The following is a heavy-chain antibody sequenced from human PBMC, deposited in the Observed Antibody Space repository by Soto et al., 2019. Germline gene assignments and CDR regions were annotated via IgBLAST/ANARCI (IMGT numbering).Heavy chain of an antibody. CDR3: AKDRGVAVTTRFFDY. V-gene: IGHV3-30*18. CDR2: ISYDGRNK. Sequence: QVQMVESGGGVVQPGRSLRLSCAASGFTFSRYGMHWVRQAPGKGLEWVAVISYDGRNKNYADSVKGRFTISRDNSTNTLYLQMNSLRAEDTAVYYCAKDRGVAVTTRFFDYWGQGTLVTVSS. J-gene: IGHJ4*02. D-gene: IGHD4-17*01. CDR1: GFTFSRYG.